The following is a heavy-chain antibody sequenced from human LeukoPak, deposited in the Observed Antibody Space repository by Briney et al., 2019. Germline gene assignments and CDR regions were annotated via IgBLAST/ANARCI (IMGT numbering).Heavy chain of an antibody. J-gene: IGHJ5*02. V-gene: IGHV4-59*11. Sequence: PSETLSLTCTVSGGSISSHYWSWIRQPPGKGLEWIGYIYYSGSTNYNPSLKSRVTISVDTSKNQFSLKLSSVTAADTAVYYCARGVISYDILTGYSRDNWFDPWGQGTLVTVSS. CDR2: IYYSGST. D-gene: IGHD3-9*01. CDR3: ARGVISYDILTGYSRDNWFDP. CDR1: GGSISSHY.